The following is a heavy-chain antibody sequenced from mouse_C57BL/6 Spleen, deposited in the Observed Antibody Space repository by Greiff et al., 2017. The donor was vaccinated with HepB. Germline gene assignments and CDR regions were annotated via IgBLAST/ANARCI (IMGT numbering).Heavy chain of an antibody. V-gene: IGHV1-61*01. CDR1: CYTFTSYW. CDR2: IYPSDSET. CDR3: ARSWDTTVGY. J-gene: IGHJ2*01. D-gene: IGHD1-1*01. Sequence: QVQLQQPGAELVRPGSSVKLSCKASCYTFTSYWMDWVKQRPGQGLEWIGNIYPSDSETHYNQKFKDKATFTVDKSSSTAYMQLSSLTSEDSAVYYCARSWDTTVGYWGQGTTLTVSS.